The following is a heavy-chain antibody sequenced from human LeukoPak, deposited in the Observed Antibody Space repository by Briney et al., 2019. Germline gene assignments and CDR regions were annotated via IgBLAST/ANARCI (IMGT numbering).Heavy chain of an antibody. CDR1: GYTFTSYY. CDR3: AREVISQQSAFWFDP. J-gene: IGHJ5*02. Sequence: GASVKVSCKASGYTFTSYYMHWVRQAPGQGLEWMGIINPSGGSTSYAQKFQGRVTMTRDTSTSTVYMELSSLRSEDTAVYYCAREVISQQSAFWFDPWGQGTLVTVSS. D-gene: IGHD6-13*01. V-gene: IGHV1-46*01. CDR2: INPSGGST.